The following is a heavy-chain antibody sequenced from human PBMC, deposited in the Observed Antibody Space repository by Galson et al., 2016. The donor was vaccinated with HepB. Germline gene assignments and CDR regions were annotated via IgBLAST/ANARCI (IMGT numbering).Heavy chain of an antibody. V-gene: IGHV3-9*01. J-gene: IGHJ4*02. CDR1: GFTFDDYA. D-gene: IGHD1/OR15-1a*01. CDR2: ISWNSGSI. Sequence: SLRLSCAASGFTFDDYAMHWVRQAPGKGLEWVSGISWNSGSICYADSVKGRFTISRDNAKNSLYLQMNSLRAEDTAFYYCAKGGRSYLNNFDYWGQGTLVTVSS. CDR3: AKGGRSYLNNFDY.